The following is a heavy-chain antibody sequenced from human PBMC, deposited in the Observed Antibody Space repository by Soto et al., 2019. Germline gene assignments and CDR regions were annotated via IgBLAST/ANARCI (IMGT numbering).Heavy chain of an antibody. J-gene: IGHJ4*02. CDR3: ARGPSGLVGFDY. CDR1: GFTFSSNW. Sequence: EVQLVESGGGLVQPGGSLRLSCAGSGFTFSSNWMHWVRQDPGKGLVWVSRLNSAGTSASYADSVKGRFTISRDNAKNTLFRQMNSLTAEDTALYYCARGPSGLVGFDYWGQGTLVTVSS. CDR2: LNSAGTSA. V-gene: IGHV3-74*01. D-gene: IGHD6-19*01.